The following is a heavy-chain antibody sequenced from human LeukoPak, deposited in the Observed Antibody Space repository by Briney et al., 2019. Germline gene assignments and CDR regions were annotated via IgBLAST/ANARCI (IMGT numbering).Heavy chain of an antibody. V-gene: IGHV3-23*01. D-gene: IGHD3-10*01. J-gene: IGHJ5*02. CDR3: AKVEKDYYGSGSFNWFDP. CDR1: GFTFSSYA. CDR2: ISGSGGST. Sequence: PGGSLRLSCAASGFTFSSYAMSWVRQAPGKGLEWVSAISGSGGSTYYADSVKGRFTISRDNSKNTLYLQMNSLRAEDTAVYYCAKVEKDYYGSGSFNWFDPWGQGTLVTVSS.